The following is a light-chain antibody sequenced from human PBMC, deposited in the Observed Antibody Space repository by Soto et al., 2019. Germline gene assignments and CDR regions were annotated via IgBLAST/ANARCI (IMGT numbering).Light chain of an antibody. Sequence: QSALTQPPSASGSPGQSVTISCTGTSSDVGSYNYVSRYQQHPGKAPKLMIYEVSKRPSGVPDRFSGSKSGNTASLTVSGLQAEDEADYYCSSYTGSNNLLFGGGTKVTVL. J-gene: IGLJ2*01. V-gene: IGLV2-8*01. CDR3: SSYTGSNNLL. CDR2: EVS. CDR1: SSDVGSYNY.